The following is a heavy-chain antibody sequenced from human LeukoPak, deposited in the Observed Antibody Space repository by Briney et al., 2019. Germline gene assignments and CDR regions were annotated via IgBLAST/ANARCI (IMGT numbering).Heavy chain of an antibody. CDR1: GGAISSYY. CDR2: TFYSGST. J-gene: IGHJ4*02. V-gene: IGHV4-59*01. D-gene: IGHD3-3*01. Sequence: SETLSLTCTVSGGAISSYYWSWIRQPPGKGLEWIGYTFYSGSTNYNPSLKSRVTISVDTSKNQFSLKLSSVTAADTAVYYCAREGGFYRPLDYSGQGTLVTVSS. CDR3: AREGGFYRPLDY.